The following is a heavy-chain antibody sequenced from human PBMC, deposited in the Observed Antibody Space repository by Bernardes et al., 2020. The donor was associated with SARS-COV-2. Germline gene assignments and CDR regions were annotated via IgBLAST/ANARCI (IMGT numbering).Heavy chain of an antibody. V-gene: IGHV3-21*01. Sequence: GGSLRLSCAASGFTFSSYSMNWVRQAPGKGLEWVSSISSSSSHIYYADSVKGRFTISRDNAKNSLYLQMNSLRAEDTAVYYCARDGYYDILTGYYTYWGQGTLVTVSS. CDR2: ISSSSSHI. J-gene: IGHJ4*02. D-gene: IGHD3-9*01. CDR1: GFTFSSYS. CDR3: ARDGYYDILTGYYTY.